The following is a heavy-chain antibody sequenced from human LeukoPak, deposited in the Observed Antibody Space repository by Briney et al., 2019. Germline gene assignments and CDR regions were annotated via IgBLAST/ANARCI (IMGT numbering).Heavy chain of an antibody. Sequence: GGSLRLSCAASGFSFSSYAMSWVRQAPGKGLERVSGISSSGGSPYYADSVQGRFTISRDNSKNTLYMQMSSLRAEDTALYYCAKDPYSDFWSGYYFFDYWGQGTLATVSS. D-gene: IGHD3-3*01. CDR2: ISSSGGSP. CDR1: GFSFSSYA. V-gene: IGHV3-23*01. CDR3: AKDPYSDFWSGYYFFDY. J-gene: IGHJ4*02.